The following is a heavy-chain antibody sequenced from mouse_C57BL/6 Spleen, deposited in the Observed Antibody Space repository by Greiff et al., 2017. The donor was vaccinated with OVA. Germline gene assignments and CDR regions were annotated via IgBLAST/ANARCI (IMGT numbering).Heavy chain of an antibody. Sequence: EVQLQQSGPELVKPGASVKMSCKASGYTFTDYYMNWVKQSPGQSLEWIGVINPYNGGTSYNQKFKGKATLTVDKSSSTAYMELISLTSEDSAVYYCAKGATVGVPEAMDYWGQGTTVTVSS. D-gene: IGHD1-1*01. CDR3: AKGATVGVPEAMDY. J-gene: IGHJ4*01. CDR1: GYTFTDYY. CDR2: INPYNGGT. V-gene: IGHV1-19*01.